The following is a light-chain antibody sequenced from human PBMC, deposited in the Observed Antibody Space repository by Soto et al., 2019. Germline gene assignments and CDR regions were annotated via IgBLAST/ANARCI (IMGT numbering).Light chain of an antibody. CDR1: SSDFGSYNL. V-gene: IGLV2-23*02. CDR3: CSYAGSGTPYV. Sequence: QSALTQPASLSGSPGQSITISCTGTSSDFGSYNLVSWYQHHPGKAPKLMIYVVGKRPSGVSSRFSGSKSGNTASLTISGLQAEDEADYYCCSYAGSGTPYVFGTGTRSPS. J-gene: IGLJ1*01. CDR2: VVG.